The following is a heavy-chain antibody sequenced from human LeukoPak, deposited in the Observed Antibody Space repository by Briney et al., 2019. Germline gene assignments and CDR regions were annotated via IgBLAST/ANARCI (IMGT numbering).Heavy chain of an antibody. CDR2: IIPMFGTA. V-gene: IGHV1-69*06. Sequence: SVKVSCKASGGTFSSYASSWVQQAPGQGLEWMGGIIPMFGTANHAQKFQRRVTITADKSTSTAYMELSSLRSEDTAVYCCARATEDIVVVPATYYYYGMDVWGKGSTVTVSS. J-gene: IGHJ6*04. D-gene: IGHD2-2*01. CDR1: GGTFSSYA. CDR3: ARATEDIVVVPATYYYYGMDV.